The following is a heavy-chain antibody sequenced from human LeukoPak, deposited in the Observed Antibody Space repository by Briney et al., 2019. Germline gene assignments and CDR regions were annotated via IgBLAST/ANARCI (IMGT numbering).Heavy chain of an antibody. CDR2: INPNSGDT. J-gene: IGHJ4*02. V-gene: IGHV1-8*01. CDR3: AKGRAIRHDTDDY. CDR1: GYTFISCD. Sequence: ASVKVSCKASGYTFISCDVNWVRQAPGQGLEWMGWINPNSGDTGYAQKFQGRVTMTRNTSVSTAYMELSSLTSEDTAVYYCAKGRAIRHDTDDYWGQGTLVTVSS. D-gene: IGHD3-22*01.